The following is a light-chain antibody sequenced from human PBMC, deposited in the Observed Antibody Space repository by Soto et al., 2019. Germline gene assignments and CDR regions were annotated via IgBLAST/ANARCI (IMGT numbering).Light chain of an antibody. V-gene: IGKV3-11*01. J-gene: IGKJ4*01. CDR1: HSISSN. CDR3: QQRSNWPLT. CDR2: DAS. Sequence: EKVMTQSPATLSVSPGERATLSCRASHSISSNLAWYHQKPGQPPRLLIYDASNRATGIPARFSGSGSGADFTLTVSSLEPEDFAVYYCQQRSNWPLTFGGGTKVDI.